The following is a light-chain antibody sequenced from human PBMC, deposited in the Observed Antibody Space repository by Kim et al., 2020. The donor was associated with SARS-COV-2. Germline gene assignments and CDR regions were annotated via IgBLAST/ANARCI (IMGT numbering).Light chain of an antibody. Sequence: SSELTHDPAVSVALGQTVRITCQGDSLRSYYASWYQQKPGQAPVLVIYGKNNRPSGIPDRFSGSSSGNTASLTITGAQAEDEADYYCNSRDSSGNHPVVFGGGTQLTVL. J-gene: IGLJ2*01. V-gene: IGLV3-19*01. CDR2: GKN. CDR3: NSRDSSGNHPVV. CDR1: SLRSYY.